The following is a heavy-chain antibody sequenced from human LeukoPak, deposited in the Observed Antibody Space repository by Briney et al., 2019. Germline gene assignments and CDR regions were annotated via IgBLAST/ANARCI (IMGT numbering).Heavy chain of an antibody. CDR1: RDSIGTGDYY. J-gene: IGHJ4*02. CDR3: ARVSGSCFLPPCYFDY. V-gene: IGHV4-30-4*01. Sequence: SQTLSLTCSVSRDSIGTGDYYWSWIRQAPGTGLEWIGYIFYSGNRYYNPSLQSRLTISMDTSKNQFSLKLSSVTAADTAVYYCARVSGSCFLPPCYFDYWGQGILVTVSS. D-gene: IGHD2-15*01. CDR2: IFYSGNR.